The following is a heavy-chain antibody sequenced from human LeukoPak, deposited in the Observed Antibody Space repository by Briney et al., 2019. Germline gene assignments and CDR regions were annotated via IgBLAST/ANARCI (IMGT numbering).Heavy chain of an antibody. D-gene: IGHD6-13*01. CDR3: ARGIAAAGYYFDY. Sequence: GGSLRLSCAASGFTFSSYWMSWVRQAPGKGLEWVANIKQDGSEKYYVDSVKGRFTISRDNAKNSLYLQMNSLRAEDTAVYYCARGIAAAGYYFDYWGQGTLVTVSP. CDR2: IKQDGSEK. J-gene: IGHJ4*02. V-gene: IGHV3-7*01. CDR1: GFTFSSYW.